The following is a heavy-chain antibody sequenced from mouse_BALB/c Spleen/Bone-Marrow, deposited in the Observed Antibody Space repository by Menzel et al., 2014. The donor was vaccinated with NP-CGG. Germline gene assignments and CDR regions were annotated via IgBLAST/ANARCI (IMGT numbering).Heavy chain of an antibody. V-gene: IGHV1-14*01. CDR1: EYTFLNYV. CDR3: AGGVDFDY. CDR2: INPYYDVT. Sequence: LVESGSELVKPGASVKMSCKASEYTFLNYVMHWVKQKPGQGLEWIGYINPYYDVTKYNEKFKGKATLTSDKSSSTAYMELSSLTSEDSAVYYCAGGVDFDYWGHGTTLTVSS. J-gene: IGHJ2*01.